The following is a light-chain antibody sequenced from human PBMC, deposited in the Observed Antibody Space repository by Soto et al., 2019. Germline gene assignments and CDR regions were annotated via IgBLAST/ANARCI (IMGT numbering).Light chain of an antibody. J-gene: IGLJ1*01. CDR2: EVS. V-gene: IGLV2-14*01. Sequence: QSALTQPASVSGSPGQSITISCTGTSSDVGGYNYVSWYQQHPGKAPKLMIYEVSNRPSGVSNRFSGSKSGNTASLTISGLQAEDEADYYCSSYTRSSTPYVFGTGNNV. CDR1: SSDVGGYNY. CDR3: SSYTRSSTPYV.